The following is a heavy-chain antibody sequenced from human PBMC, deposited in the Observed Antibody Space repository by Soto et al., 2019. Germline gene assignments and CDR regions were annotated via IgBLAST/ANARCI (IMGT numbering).Heavy chain of an antibody. D-gene: IGHD1-1*01. J-gene: IGHJ6*02. Sequence: QVQLVQSGAEVKKPGASVKVSCKASGYTFTSYDINWVRQATGQGLEWMGWMNPNSGNTGYAQKFQGRVTMTRNTSISTAYMERRSLRSEDMAVYYCARESTGTSSMDVWGQGTTVTVSS. CDR2: MNPNSGNT. CDR1: GYTFTSYD. V-gene: IGHV1-8*01. CDR3: ARESTGTSSMDV.